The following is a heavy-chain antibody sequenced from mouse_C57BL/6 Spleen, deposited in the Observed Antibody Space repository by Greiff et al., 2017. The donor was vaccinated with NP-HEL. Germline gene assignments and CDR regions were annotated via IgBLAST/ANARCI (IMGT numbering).Heavy chain of an antibody. CDR2: ISDGGSYT. J-gene: IGHJ2*01. D-gene: IGHD4-1*02. V-gene: IGHV5-4*01. Sequence: EVQRVESGGGLVKPGGSLNLSCAASGFTFSSYAMSWVRQTPEKRLEWVATISDGGSYTYSPDNVKGRFTISRDNAKNNLYLQMSHLKSEDTAMYYCARFQLGRNYFDYWGQGTTLTASS. CDR3: ARFQLGRNYFDY. CDR1: GFTFSSYA.